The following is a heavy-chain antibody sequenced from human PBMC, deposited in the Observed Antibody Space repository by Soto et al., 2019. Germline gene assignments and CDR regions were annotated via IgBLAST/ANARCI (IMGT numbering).Heavy chain of an antibody. CDR3: AKAPSSGYHFFNY. Sequence: PGGSPRLSCAASGFPFSSYAMTWVRQAPGKGLEWVSVISGSGGSTYYADSVKGRFTISRDNSKNTLYLQTNSLRAEDTAVYYCAKAPSSGYHFFNYWGQGTLVTVSS. V-gene: IGHV3-23*01. CDR2: ISGSGGST. D-gene: IGHD5-12*01. CDR1: GFPFSSYA. J-gene: IGHJ4*02.